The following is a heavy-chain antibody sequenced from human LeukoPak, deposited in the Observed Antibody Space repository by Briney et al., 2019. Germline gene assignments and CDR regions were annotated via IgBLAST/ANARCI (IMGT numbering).Heavy chain of an antibody. CDR1: GFTFSSYD. CDR3: ATLASRYSSPFDY. CDR2: IRSDGGST. J-gene: IGHJ4*02. Sequence: GGSLRLSCAASGFTFSSYDMSWGRQAPGKGLEWVSFIRSDGGSTLYADTVKGRFTISRDNSKNTLYAEMTSLRAEDTAVYYCATLASRYSSPFDYWGQGTLVTVSS. V-gene: IGHV3-23*01. D-gene: IGHD6-13*01.